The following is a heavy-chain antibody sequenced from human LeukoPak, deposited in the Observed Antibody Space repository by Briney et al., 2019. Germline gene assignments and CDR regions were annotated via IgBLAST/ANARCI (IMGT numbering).Heavy chain of an antibody. Sequence: GASVKVSCKASGGTFSSYAISWVRQAPGQGLEWMGWISAYNGNTNYAQKLQGRVTMTTDTSTSTAYMELRSLRSDDTAVYYCARGGSSKPSYNPDYWGQGTLVTVSS. J-gene: IGHJ4*02. CDR1: GGTFSSYA. CDR2: ISAYNGNT. D-gene: IGHD6-19*01. CDR3: ARGGSSKPSYNPDY. V-gene: IGHV1-18*01.